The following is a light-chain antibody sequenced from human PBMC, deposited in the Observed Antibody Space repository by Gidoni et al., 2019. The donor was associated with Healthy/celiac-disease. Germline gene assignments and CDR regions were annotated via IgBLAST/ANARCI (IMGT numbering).Light chain of an antibody. V-gene: IGKV3-20*01. CDR3: QQYGSSPMYT. J-gene: IGKJ2*01. CDR1: QSVSSSY. Sequence: EIVLTQSPCTLSLSPGERATLSCRASQSVSSSYLAWYQQKPGQAPRLLIYGASSRATGIPDRFSGSGSGTDFTLTISRLEPEDFAVYYCQQYGSSPMYTCGQGTKLEIK. CDR2: GAS.